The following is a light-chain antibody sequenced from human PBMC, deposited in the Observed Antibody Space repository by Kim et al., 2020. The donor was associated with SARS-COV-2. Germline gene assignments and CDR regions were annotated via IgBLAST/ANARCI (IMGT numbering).Light chain of an antibody. CDR2: SAS. J-gene: IGKJ1*01. CDR1: QDINNY. CDR3: QRYYSAPWT. Sequence: ASVEDRVTISCRASQDINNYLAWYQHKPGKAPKLLIYSASVLQVGVPSRFSGSGSGTDFTLTISNLQPEDVATYYCQRYYSAPWTFGQGTKVDIK. V-gene: IGKV1-27*01.